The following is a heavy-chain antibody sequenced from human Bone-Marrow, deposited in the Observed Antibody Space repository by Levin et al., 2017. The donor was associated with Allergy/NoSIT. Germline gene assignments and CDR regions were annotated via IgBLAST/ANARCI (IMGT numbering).Heavy chain of an antibody. CDR1: GFYFSSFE. J-gene: IGHJ4*02. CDR3: ARVSRRGDYIDY. D-gene: IGHD3-10*01. V-gene: IGHV3-48*03. CDR2: ITSGIGETR. Sequence: GESLKISCEVDGFYFSSFEMNWVRQSPRKGLEWMSYITSGIGETRHYAESVRGRFTISRDNAKNSLYLEMISLKVEDTGVYYCARVSRRGDYIDYWGQGTQVTVSS.